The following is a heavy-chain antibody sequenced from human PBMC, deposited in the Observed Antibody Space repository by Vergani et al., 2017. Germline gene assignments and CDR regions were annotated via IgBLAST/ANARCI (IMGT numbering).Heavy chain of an antibody. CDR3: LKDKIDFGSYFFDS. CDR2: ISGPGLST. V-gene: IGHV3-23*01. D-gene: IGHD3-10*01. CDR1: GFTFSNSA. J-gene: IGHJ4*01. Sequence: EVHLLESGGGLVQSGGSLRLSCAASGFTFSNSAVSWVRQAPGRGLAWVSRISGPGLSTYYADSVKGRFSISRDNSKNTVFLEMHSLRAEDTAIYFCLKDKIDFGSYFFDSWGHGILVTVSS.